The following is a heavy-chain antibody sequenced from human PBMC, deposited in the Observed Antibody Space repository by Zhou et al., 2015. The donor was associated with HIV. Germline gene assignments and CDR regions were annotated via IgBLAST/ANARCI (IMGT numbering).Heavy chain of an antibody. CDR1: GGTFSSYA. CDR2: FGTA. J-gene: IGHJ2*01. D-gene: IGHD7-27*01. CDR3: AREGWGSWYFDL. Sequence: QVQLVQSGAEVKKPGSSVKVSCKASGGTFSSYAIFGTANYAQKFQGRVTITADESTSTAYMELSSLRSEDTAAYYCAREGWGSWYFDLWGRGTLVSVSS. V-gene: IGHV1-69*01.